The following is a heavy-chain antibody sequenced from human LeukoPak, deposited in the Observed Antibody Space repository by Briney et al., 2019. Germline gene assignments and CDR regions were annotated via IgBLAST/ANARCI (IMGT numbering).Heavy chain of an antibody. V-gene: IGHV4-59*05. D-gene: IGHD3-3*01. CDR1: GGSISSYY. Sequence: SETLSLTCTVSGGSISSYYWSWIRQPPGKGLEWIGSIYYSGSTYYNPSLKSRVTISVDTSKKQFSLKLSSVTAADTAVYYCARRKETITIFGVVTSTGWFDPWGQGTLVTVSS. CDR3: ARRKETITIFGVVTSTGWFDP. CDR2: IYYSGST. J-gene: IGHJ5*02.